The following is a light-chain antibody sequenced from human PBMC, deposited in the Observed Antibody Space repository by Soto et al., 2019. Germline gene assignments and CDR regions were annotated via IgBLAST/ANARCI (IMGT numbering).Light chain of an antibody. CDR3: QQYNSYYRT. J-gene: IGKJ1*01. CDR2: AAS. V-gene: IGKV1-39*01. CDR1: QSISSY. Sequence: DIQMTHSPSSLSASVGYRVTITCRASQSISSYLNWYQQKPGKASKLLIYAASSLQSGVPSRFSGSGSGTEFTLTISSLQPDDFATYYCQQYNSYYRTFGQGTKVDI.